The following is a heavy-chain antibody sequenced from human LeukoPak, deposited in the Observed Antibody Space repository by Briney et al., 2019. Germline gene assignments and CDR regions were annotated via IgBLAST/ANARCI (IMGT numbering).Heavy chain of an antibody. Sequence: TSETLSLTCTVSGGSISSYYWSWIRQPPGKGLEWIGYIYYSGSTNYNPSLKSRVTISVDTSKNQFSLKLSSVTAADTAVYYCARIKLDYYFDYWGQGTLVTVSS. J-gene: IGHJ4*02. CDR3: ARIKLDYYFDY. CDR2: IYYSGST. D-gene: IGHD1-7*01. V-gene: IGHV4-59*08. CDR1: GGSISSYY.